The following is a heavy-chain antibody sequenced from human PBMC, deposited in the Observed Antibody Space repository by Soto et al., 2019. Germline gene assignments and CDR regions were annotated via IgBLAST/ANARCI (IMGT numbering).Heavy chain of an antibody. V-gene: IGHV1-46*04. CDR2: VNPSGGHT. CDR3: ARGGHVVVVTAALDY. Sequence: QVQLMQSGAEVKKPGASVKVSCKASGDTFTEYYIHWVRQAPGQGLEWMGTVNPSGGHTTYAQQLLGRVAMTRDTATSTLYMELTSLTSEDTAVYYCARGGHVVVVTAALDYWGQGTLVTVSS. D-gene: IGHD2-21*02. J-gene: IGHJ4*02. CDR1: GDTFTEYY.